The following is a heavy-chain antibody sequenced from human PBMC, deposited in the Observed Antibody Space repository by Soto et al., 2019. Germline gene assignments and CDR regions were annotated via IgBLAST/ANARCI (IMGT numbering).Heavy chain of an antibody. J-gene: IGHJ6*02. Sequence: PGGSLRLSCAASGFTFSSYAMHWVRQAPGKGLEWVAVISYDGSNKYYADSLKGRFTISRDNSKNTLYLQMNSLRAEDTAVYYCARAHRSAVAGYYYYYGMDVWGQGTTVTVSS. D-gene: IGHD6-19*01. CDR1: GFTFSSYA. CDR3: ARAHRSAVAGYYYYYGMDV. V-gene: IGHV3-30-3*01. CDR2: ISYDGSNK.